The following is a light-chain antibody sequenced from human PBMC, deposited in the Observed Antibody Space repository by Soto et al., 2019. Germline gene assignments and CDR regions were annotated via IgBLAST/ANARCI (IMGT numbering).Light chain of an antibody. Sequence: QSVLTQPASVSGSPGQSITISCTGSSSDVGSYNLVSWYQQYPGKAPKLMIYEVSKRPSGVSNRFSGYKSGNTASLTISGLQAEDEADYYCSSYAGISTLVFGGGTKVTVL. V-gene: IGLV2-23*02. J-gene: IGLJ3*02. CDR3: SSYAGISTLV. CDR2: EVS. CDR1: SSDVGSYNL.